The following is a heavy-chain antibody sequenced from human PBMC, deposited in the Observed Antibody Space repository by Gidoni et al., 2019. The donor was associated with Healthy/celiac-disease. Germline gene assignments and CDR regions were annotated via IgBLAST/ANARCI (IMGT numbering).Heavy chain of an antibody. V-gene: IGHV4-59*08. D-gene: IGHD3-3*01. CDR2: IYASGST. CDR1: GGSISSYY. CDR3: ARLNTIFGVVRY. J-gene: IGHJ4*02. Sequence: QVQLQESGPGLVKPSETLSLTCTVPGGSISSYYWSWIRQPQGKGLEWIGYIYASGSTNYNPSLKSRVTISVDTSKNQFSLKLSSVTAADTAVYYCARLNTIFGVVRYWGQGTLVTVSS.